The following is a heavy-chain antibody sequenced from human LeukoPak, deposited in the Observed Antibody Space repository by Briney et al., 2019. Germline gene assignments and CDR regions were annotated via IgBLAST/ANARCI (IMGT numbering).Heavy chain of an antibody. CDR1: GFTFGNYL. D-gene: IGHD2-2*01. J-gene: IGHJ4*02. V-gene: IGHV3-74*01. CDR3: VSLGYCSTSSCQP. CDR2: ITSDGSST. Sequence: GGSLRLSCAASGFTFGNYLMHWVRQAPGKGLVWGSRITSDGSSTHYADSVKGRFTISRDNAKNTLYLQMNSLTAEDTAVYYCVSLGYCSTSSCQPWGQGTLVTVSS.